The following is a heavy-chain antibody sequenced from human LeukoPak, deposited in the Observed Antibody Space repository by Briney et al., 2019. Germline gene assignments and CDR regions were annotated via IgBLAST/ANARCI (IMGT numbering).Heavy chain of an antibody. CDR3: ATRPSSSWYFGGY. V-gene: IGHV3-23*01. J-gene: IGHJ4*02. Sequence: QSGGSLRLSCAASGFTFSSYAMSWVRQAPGKGLEWVSAIIGSGGSTYYADSVKGRFTISRDNSKNTLYLQMNSLRAEDTAVYYCATRPSSSWYFGGYWGQGTLVTVSS. CDR1: GFTFSSYA. D-gene: IGHD6-13*01. CDR2: IIGSGGST.